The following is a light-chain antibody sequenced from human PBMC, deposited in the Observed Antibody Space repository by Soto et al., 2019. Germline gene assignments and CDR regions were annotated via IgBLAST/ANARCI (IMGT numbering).Light chain of an antibody. Sequence: DIQLTQSPSTLSASVGDRVTITCRASQSVSIWLAWYQQKPGKAAKLLIYKASSLQSGVPSRFSGSGSWTEFTLTITSLQPDDFATYYCQQYNTYPYTFGQGTKLEIK. V-gene: IGKV1-5*03. J-gene: IGKJ2*01. CDR3: QQYNTYPYT. CDR1: QSVSIW. CDR2: KAS.